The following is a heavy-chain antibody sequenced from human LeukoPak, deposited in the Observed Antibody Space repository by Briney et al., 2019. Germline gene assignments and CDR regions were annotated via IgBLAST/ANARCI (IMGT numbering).Heavy chain of an antibody. Sequence: SVKVPCKASGGTFSSYTISWVRQAPGQGLEWMGRIIPILGIANYAQKFQGRVTITADKSTSTAYMELSSLRSEDTAVYYCATTDTATQTDYYGMDVWGQGTTVTVSS. CDR1: GGTFSSYT. CDR2: IIPILGIA. V-gene: IGHV1-69*02. J-gene: IGHJ6*02. CDR3: ATTDTATQTDYYGMDV. D-gene: IGHD5-18*01.